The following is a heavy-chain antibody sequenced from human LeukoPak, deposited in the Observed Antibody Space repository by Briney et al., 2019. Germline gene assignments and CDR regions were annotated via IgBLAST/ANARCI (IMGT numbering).Heavy chain of an antibody. CDR2: ISSSGSTI. CDR3: ARDLKGYDFWSGYPTLYYYYGMDV. J-gene: IGHJ6*02. Sequence: GGSLRLSCAASGFTFSDYYMSWIRKAPGKGLEWVSYISSSGSTIYYADSVKGRFTISRDNAKNSLYLQMNGLRAEDTAVYYCARDLKGYDFWSGYPTLYYYYGMDVWGQGTTVTVSS. CDR1: GFTFSDYY. V-gene: IGHV3-11*01. D-gene: IGHD3-3*01.